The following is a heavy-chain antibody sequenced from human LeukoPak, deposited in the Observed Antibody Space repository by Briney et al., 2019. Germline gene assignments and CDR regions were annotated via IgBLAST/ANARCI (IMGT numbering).Heavy chain of an antibody. J-gene: IGHJ3*02. D-gene: IGHD4-23*01. CDR2: IYYSGST. CDR3: ARGLTTVVLDAFDI. V-gene: IGHV4-59*01. CDR1: GGSISSYY. Sequence: SETLSLTCTVSGGSISSYYWSWIRQPPGKGLEWIGYIYYSGSTNYNPSLKSRVTISVDTSKNQFSLKLSSVTAADTAVYYCARGLTTVVLDAFDIWGQGKMVTVSS.